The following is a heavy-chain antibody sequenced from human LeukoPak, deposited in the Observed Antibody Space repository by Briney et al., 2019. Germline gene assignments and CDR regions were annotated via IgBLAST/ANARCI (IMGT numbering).Heavy chain of an antibody. J-gene: IGHJ4*02. Sequence: PGGSLRLSCAASGFTFSSYAMNWVRQAPGKGLEWVSYISSSGSTIYYTDSVKGRFTISRDNAKNSLYLQMNSLRAEDTAVYYCARSTTYYYDSSGYLGYWGQGTLVTVSS. CDR2: ISSSGSTI. D-gene: IGHD3-22*01. CDR1: GFTFSSYA. CDR3: ARSTTYYYDSSGYLGY. V-gene: IGHV3-48*04.